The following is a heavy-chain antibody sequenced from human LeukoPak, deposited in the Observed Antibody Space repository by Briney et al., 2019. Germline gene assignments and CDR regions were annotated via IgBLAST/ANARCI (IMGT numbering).Heavy chain of an antibody. Sequence: SETLSLTCTVSGGSISSYYWSWIRQPPGKGLGWIGYIYSSGNTNYNPSLKSRVTISVDTSKNQFSLKLRSVTAADTAVYYCARTIPEFDYWGQGTLVTVSS. J-gene: IGHJ4*02. V-gene: IGHV4-59*08. CDR2: IYSSGNT. CDR3: ARTIPEFDY. CDR1: GGSISSYY. D-gene: IGHD1-14*01.